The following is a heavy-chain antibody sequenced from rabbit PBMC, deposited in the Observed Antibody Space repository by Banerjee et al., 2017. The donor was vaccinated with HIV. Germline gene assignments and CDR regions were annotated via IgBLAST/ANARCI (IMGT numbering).Heavy chain of an antibody. CDR3: ARDPYASYAYRLDL. CDR1: GFSFSSSYY. Sequence: QEQLVESGGDLVKPGASLTLTCTASGFSFSSSYYMCWVRQAPGKGLEWIACIYAGSGGSSYYANWAKGRFTISKTSSTTVTLQMTSLTVADTATYFCARDPYASYAYRLDLWGPGTLVTVS. V-gene: IGHV1S45*01. D-gene: IGHD6-1*01. J-gene: IGHJ3*01. CDR2: IYAGSGGSS.